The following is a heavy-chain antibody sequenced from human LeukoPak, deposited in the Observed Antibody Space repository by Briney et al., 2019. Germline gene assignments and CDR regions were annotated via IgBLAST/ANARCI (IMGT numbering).Heavy chain of an antibody. Sequence: ASVKVSCKASGYTFNTFTTYGISWVRQPPGQGLERMGRISAYNSNTRYPQKLQDRVTMTTDTSTSTAYMEPKSLRSDDTAVYYCAFTNGAYSNGWYHSWGQGTLVTVSS. CDR2: ISAYNSNT. D-gene: IGHD2-21*01. J-gene: IGHJ5*01. V-gene: IGHV1-18*04. CDR1: GYTFNTFTTYG. CDR3: AFTNGAYSNGWYHS.